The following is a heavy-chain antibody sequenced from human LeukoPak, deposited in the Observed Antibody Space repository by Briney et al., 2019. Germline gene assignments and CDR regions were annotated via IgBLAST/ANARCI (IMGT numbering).Heavy chain of an antibody. V-gene: IGHV4-61*08. CDR2: IYYGGST. D-gene: IGHD1-26*01. J-gene: IGHJ4*02. CDR1: GGSVTSGGLY. Sequence: PSQTLSLTRTVSGGSVTSGGLYTSWIRLPPRKGPERIGYIYYGGSTNYNASLKSRVTISIDTSKNQFSLNLSSVTAADTAVYYCGRGAVGHGAGIDYWGQGMLVTVSS. CDR3: GRGAVGHGAGIDY.